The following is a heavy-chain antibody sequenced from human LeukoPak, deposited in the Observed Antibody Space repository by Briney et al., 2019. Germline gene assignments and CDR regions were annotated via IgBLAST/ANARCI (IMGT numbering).Heavy chain of an antibody. V-gene: IGHV1-69*13. D-gene: IGHD2-15*01. Sequence: SVKVSCKASGYTFTGYYLRWVRQATGQGLEWMGGIIPIFGTANYAQKFQGRVTITADESTSTAYMELSSLRSEDTAVYYCARSDIVVVVAATSFDYWGQGTLVTVSS. CDR1: GYTFTGYY. CDR3: ARSDIVVVVAATSFDY. CDR2: IIPIFGTA. J-gene: IGHJ4*02.